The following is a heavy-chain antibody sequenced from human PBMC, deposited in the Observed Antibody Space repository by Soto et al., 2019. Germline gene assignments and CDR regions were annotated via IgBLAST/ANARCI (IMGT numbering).Heavy chain of an antibody. CDR2: ISKDGSVI. V-gene: IGHV3-30-3*01. D-gene: IGHD3-10*01. J-gene: IGHJ4*01. CDR3: ARSRSGAVPDSLGF. CDR1: GFSFSRCT. Sequence: QVQLVESGGGVVQPGGSLRLSCAASGFSFSRCTIHWVRQAPGKGLEWVAVISKDGSVIYYADSVKGRFTISRDSSKSSLFLQVNSLTSEDTAVYHCARSRSGAVPDSLGFWGHGTLVTVSS.